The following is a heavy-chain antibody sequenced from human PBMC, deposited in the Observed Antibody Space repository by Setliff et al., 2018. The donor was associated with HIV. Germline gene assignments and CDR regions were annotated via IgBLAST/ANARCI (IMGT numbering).Heavy chain of an antibody. CDR3: ARDSRYGSGSYYTANSFDY. CDR2: INPNNGGT. V-gene: IGHV1-2*02. D-gene: IGHD3-10*01. Sequence: ASVKVSCKASGYTFTGYYVHWVRQAPGQGLEWMGWINPNNGGTNYAQKFQGRVTMTRDTSISTAYMELSSLRSEDTAVYYCARDSRYGSGSYYTANSFDYWGQGTLVTVSS. CDR1: GYTFTGYY. J-gene: IGHJ4*02.